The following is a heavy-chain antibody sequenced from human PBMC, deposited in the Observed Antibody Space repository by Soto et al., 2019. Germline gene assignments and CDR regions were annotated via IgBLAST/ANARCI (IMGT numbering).Heavy chain of an antibody. V-gene: IGHV3-72*01. CDR2: IKNKANSYIT. D-gene: IGHD6-25*01. J-gene: IGHJ4*02. CDR3: ARVRLGVTTRLFDY. Sequence: EVQLVESGGGLVQPGGSLRLSCAASGFTFSDHYMEWVRQAPGKGLEWVGRIKNKANSYITEYAASVKGRFTISRDDSKNSLDLQMNSLKTEDTAVYYCARVRLGVTTRLFDYWGQGTLVTVSS. CDR1: GFTFSDHY.